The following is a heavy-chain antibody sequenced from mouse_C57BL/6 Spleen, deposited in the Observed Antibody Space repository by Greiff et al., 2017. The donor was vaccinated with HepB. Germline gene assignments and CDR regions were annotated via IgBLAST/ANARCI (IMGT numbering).Heavy chain of an antibody. V-gene: IGHV1-76*01. CDR3: ARGIYYDYGGFAY. D-gene: IGHD2-4*01. Sequence: VQLQQSGAELVRPGASVKLSCKASGYTFTDYYINWVKQRPGQGLEWIARIYPGSGNTYYNEKFKGKATLTAEKSSSTAYMQLSSLTSEDSAVYFCARGIYYDYGGFAYWGQGTLVTVSA. J-gene: IGHJ3*01. CDR2: IYPGSGNT. CDR1: GYTFTDYY.